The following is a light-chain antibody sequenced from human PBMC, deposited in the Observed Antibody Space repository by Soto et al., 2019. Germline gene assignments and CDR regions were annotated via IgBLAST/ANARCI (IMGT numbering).Light chain of an antibody. CDR2: KAS. CDR1: QSISSW. Sequence: DIQMTQSPSTLSASVGDRVTITCRASQSISSWLAWYQQKPGKAPKLLIYKASSLESGVPSRFSGSGSGTEFTLTISSLQPDDFATDYCQQYNSYSWTLGQGTKVEIK. J-gene: IGKJ1*01. V-gene: IGKV1-5*03. CDR3: QQYNSYSWT.